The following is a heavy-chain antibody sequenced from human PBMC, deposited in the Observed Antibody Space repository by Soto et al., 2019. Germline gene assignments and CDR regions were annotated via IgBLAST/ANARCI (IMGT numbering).Heavy chain of an antibody. J-gene: IGHJ5*02. CDR2: VSGGGSGP. CDR3: ARDQSEVYSSAFNSPLEA. D-gene: IGHD3-22*01. V-gene: IGHV3-23*01. CDR1: GFTFKNYA. Sequence: EVQLLESGGGLIQGGGSLTLSCVVSGFTFKNYAMTWVRQAPGKGLEWVASVSGGGSGPFYADSVRGRFTISRDNSAHVLFLQMTNLRPDDTAVYSCARDQSEVYSSAFNSPLEAWGQGTLVAISS.